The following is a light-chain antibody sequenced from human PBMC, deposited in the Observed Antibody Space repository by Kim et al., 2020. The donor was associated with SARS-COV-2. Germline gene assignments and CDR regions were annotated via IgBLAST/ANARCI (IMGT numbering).Light chain of an antibody. V-gene: IGKV3-15*01. CDR1: QSVSSN. CDR3: QQYNNWPPPLT. CDR2: GAS. Sequence: PGERATLSCRASQSVSSNLAWYQQKPGQAPRLLIYGASTRATGIPARFSGSGSGTEFTLTISSLQSEDFVVYYCQQYNNWPPPLTFGGGTKVDIK. J-gene: IGKJ4*01.